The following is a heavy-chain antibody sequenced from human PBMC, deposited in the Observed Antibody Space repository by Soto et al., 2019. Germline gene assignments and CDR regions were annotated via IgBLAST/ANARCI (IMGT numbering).Heavy chain of an antibody. V-gene: IGHV3-23*01. D-gene: IGHD2-15*01. CDR2: ISGSGGST. CDR1: GFTFSSYA. J-gene: IGHJ4*02. CDR3: AKGPLDDCLGGSCHFDH. Sequence: PGGSLRLSCAASGFTFSSYAMSWVRQAPGKGLEWVSAISGSGGSTYYADSVKGRFTISRDNSKNTLFLQLNNVRGDDTAVYFCAKGPLDDCLGGSCHFDHWGQGVLVTVSS.